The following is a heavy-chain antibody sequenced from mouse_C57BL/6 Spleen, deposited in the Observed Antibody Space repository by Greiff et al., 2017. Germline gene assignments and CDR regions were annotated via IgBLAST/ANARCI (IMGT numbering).Heavy chain of an antibody. CDR3: ARGITYSSYAMDY. J-gene: IGHJ4*01. D-gene: IGHD1-1*01. CDR1: GYTFTSYW. V-gene: IGHV1-72*01. Sequence: QVQLKQSGAELVKPGASVKLSCKASGYTFTSYWMPWVKQRPGRGLEWIGRIDPNSGGTKYNEKFKSKATLNVDKPSSTAYMQLSSLTSEDSAVYNCARGITYSSYAMDYWGQGTSVTVSS. CDR2: IDPNSGGT.